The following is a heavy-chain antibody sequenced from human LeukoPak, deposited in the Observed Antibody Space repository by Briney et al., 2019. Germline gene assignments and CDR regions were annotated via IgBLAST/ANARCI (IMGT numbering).Heavy chain of an antibody. CDR1: GYTFTGYY. V-gene: IGHV1-2*02. CDR3: AREGDYGDYVRAFDI. D-gene: IGHD4-17*01. J-gene: IGHJ3*02. Sequence: ASVKVSCKASGYTFTGYYMHWVRQAPGQGLEWMGWINPNSGGTNYAQKFQGRATMTRDTSISTAYMELSRLRSDDTAVYYCAREGDYGDYVRAFDIWGQGTMVTVSS. CDR2: INPNSGGT.